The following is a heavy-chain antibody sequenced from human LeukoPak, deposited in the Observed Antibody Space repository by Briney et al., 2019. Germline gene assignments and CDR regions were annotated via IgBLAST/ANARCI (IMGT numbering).Heavy chain of an antibody. CDR3: ARAVSLYYYMDV. Sequence: ASVKVSCKASGGTFSRYAISWVRQAPGQGLEWMGGIIPIFGTANYAQKFQGRVTITTDESTSTAYMELSSLRSEDTAVYYSARAVSLYYYMDVWGKGTTVTVSS. D-gene: IGHD2-8*01. CDR1: GGTFSRYA. CDR2: IIPIFGTA. J-gene: IGHJ6*03. V-gene: IGHV1-69*05.